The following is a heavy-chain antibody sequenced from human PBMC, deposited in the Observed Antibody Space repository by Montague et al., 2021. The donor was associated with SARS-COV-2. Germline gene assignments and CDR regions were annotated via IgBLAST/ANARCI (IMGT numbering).Heavy chain of an antibody. V-gene: IGHV4-61*02. D-gene: IGHD5-18*01. Sequence: TLSLTCTVSGGSISSGSYYWSWIRQPAGKGLEWIGSIYTSGGTNYNPSLKSRATISVDTSKNQFSLKLSSVTAADTAVYYCARAPDVDTAMVIYYYGMDVWGQGTTVTVSS. CDR1: GGSISSGSYY. CDR2: IYTSGGT. CDR3: ARAPDVDTAMVIYYYGMDV. J-gene: IGHJ6*02.